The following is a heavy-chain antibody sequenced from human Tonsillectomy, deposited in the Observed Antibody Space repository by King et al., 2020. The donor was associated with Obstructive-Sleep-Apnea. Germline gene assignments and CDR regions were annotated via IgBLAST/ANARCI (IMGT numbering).Heavy chain of an antibody. CDR3: ASDRGYDSSGYSYYFDY. J-gene: IGHJ4*02. V-gene: IGHV4-31*03. CDR1: GGSISSGGYY. D-gene: IGHD3-22*01. Sequence: VQLQESGPGLVKPSQTLSLTCTVSGGSISSGGYYWSWIRQHPGKGLEWIGYIYYSGSTYYNPSLKSRVTISVDTSKNQFSLKLSSVTAADTAVYYCASDRGYDSSGYSYYFDYWGQGTLVTVSS. CDR2: IYYSGST.